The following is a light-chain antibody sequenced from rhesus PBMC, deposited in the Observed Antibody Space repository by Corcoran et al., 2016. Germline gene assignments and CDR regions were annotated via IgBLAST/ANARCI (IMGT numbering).Light chain of an antibody. CDR3: MQTLHPPWT. J-gene: IGKJ1*01. CDR2: LVS. CDR1: QSLLDSDGYTH. Sequence: DIVMTQTPLSLPVTPGEPASISCRSSQSLLDSDGYTHLHWYLQKPGQSPQLLFYLVSNRASGVPDRFSGRGSGTDFTLKIIRVEAEDVGVYYCMQTLHPPWTFGQGTKVEIK. V-gene: IGKV2-78*01.